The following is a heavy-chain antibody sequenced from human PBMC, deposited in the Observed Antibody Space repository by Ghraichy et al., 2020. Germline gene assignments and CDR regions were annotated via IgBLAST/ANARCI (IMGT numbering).Heavy chain of an antibody. CDR2: IYYSGST. D-gene: IGHD3-3*01. CDR1: GGSISNSYY. CDR3: ARTTERVSYDDWSGPNYFDY. J-gene: IGHJ4*02. Sequence: SQTLSLTCTVSGGSISNSYYWGWIRQSPGKGLEWIGIIYYSGSTYYTPSHKSRITISIDTSKNQFSLNLASVTAADPAVYYCARTTERVSYDDWSGPNYFDYWGQGTLVTVSS. V-gene: IGHV4-39*01.